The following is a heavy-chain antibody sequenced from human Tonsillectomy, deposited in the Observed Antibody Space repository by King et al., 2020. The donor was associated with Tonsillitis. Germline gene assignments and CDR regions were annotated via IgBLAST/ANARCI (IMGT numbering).Heavy chain of an antibody. V-gene: IGHV1-69*01. J-gene: IGHJ6*02. CDR3: ARDLDGMDV. CDR1: GGTFTTYA. CDR2: IIPIFGRA. Sequence: QLVQSGAEVKKPGSSVKVSCKVSGGTFTTYAINWVRQAPGKGLDCMGEIIPIFGRANYAQKFQGRVTITADESTSTAYMELNRLRSEDTAVYYCARDLDGMDVWGQGTTVTVSS.